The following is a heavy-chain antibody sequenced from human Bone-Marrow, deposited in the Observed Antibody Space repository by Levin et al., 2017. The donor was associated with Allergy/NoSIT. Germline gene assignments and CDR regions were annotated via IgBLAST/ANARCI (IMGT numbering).Heavy chain of an antibody. CDR3: ARGLEYSGLP. J-gene: IGHJ5*02. D-gene: IGHD5-12*01. V-gene: IGHV3-21*01. CDR2: ISSSGSDM. CDR1: GFTFSIYS. Sequence: GESLKISCTVSGFTFSIYSINWVRQAPGKGLEWVSSISSSGSDMYYVDSVKGRFTISRDNAKNSLYLQMNSLRVADTAVYYCARGLEYSGLPWGQGTLVTVSS.